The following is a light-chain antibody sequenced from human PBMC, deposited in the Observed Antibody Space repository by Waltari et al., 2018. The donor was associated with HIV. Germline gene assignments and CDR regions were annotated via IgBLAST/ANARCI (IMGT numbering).Light chain of an antibody. CDR3: CAYAGPTGLSEV. J-gene: IGLJ2*01. Sequence: QSALTQPASVSGSPGQSITISCTGTSRDIGAYNYVSWYQQHPGKAPKLIIDDVGTRPSGVSDRFSGSKSGNTASLTISGLQSEDEADYHCCAYAGPTGLSEVFGGGTKLTVL. CDR1: SRDIGAYNY. CDR2: DVG. V-gene: IGLV2-23*02.